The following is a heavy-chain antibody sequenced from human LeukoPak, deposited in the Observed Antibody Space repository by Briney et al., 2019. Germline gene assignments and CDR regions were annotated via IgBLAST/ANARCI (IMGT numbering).Heavy chain of an antibody. V-gene: IGHV4-4*07. CDR1: GGSISSYY. Sequence: TSSETLSLTCTVSGGSISSYYWSWIRQPAGKGLEWIGRIYTSGSTNYNPSLKSRVTMSVDTSKNQFSLKLSSVTAADTAVYYCARDHNGYCSSTSCSYYYYYYIDVWGKGTTVTVSS. J-gene: IGHJ6*03. D-gene: IGHD2-2*03. CDR3: ARDHNGYCSSTSCSYYYYYYIDV. CDR2: IYTSGST.